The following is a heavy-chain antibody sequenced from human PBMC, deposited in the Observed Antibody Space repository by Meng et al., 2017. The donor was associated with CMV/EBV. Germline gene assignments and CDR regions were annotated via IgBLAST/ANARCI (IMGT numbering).Heavy chain of an antibody. V-gene: IGHV3-30*02. CDR2: IRYDGSNK. D-gene: IGHD3-3*01. CDR1: GFTFSSYG. CDR3: AREGLRTIFDRTYYYYGMDV. Sequence: GGSLRLSCAASGFTFSSYGMHWVRQAPGKGLEWVAFIRYDGSNKYYADSVKGRFTISRDNSKNTLYLQMNSLRAEDTAVYYCAREGLRTIFDRTYYYYGMDVWGQGTTVTVSS. J-gene: IGHJ6*02.